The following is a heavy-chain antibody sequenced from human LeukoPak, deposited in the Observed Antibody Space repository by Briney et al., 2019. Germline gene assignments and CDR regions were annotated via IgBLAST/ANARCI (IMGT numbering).Heavy chain of an antibody. D-gene: IGHD6-19*01. Sequence: PGGSLRLSCAVSGFTFRNYGMHWVRQAPGKGLEWVAVISYGGNYKFYADSVKGRFTISRDTSKNTLYLQMNSLRTEDTAMYYCAKADSSDWYNLDFWGQGTLVTVST. V-gene: IGHV3-30*18. CDR1: GFTFRNYG. J-gene: IGHJ4*02. CDR3: AKADSSDWYNLDF. CDR2: ISYGGNYK.